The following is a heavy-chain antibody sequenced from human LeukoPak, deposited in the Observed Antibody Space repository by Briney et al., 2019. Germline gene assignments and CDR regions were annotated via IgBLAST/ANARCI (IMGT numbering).Heavy chain of an antibody. J-gene: IGHJ1*01. CDR2: IINSGNTI. Sequence: GGSLRLPCAASGFTFSNSDMNWVRQAPGKGLEWVSYIINSGNTIYYADSVKGRFTISRDNAKNSLYLQMNSLRAEDTAVYHCVRDTAGSGWFADYLTYWGQGTLVTVSS. V-gene: IGHV3-48*03. CDR1: GFTFSNSD. CDR3: VRDTAGSGWFADYLTY. D-gene: IGHD6-19*01.